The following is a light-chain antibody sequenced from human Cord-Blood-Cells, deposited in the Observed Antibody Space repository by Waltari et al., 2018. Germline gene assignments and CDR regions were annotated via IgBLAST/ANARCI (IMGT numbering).Light chain of an antibody. V-gene: IGLV2-14*01. CDR1: SSDVCGYNY. CDR3: SSYTSSSTVV. Sequence: QSALTQPASVSGSPGQSITISCTGTSSDVCGYNYVSWYQQHPGKAPTLMIYDVSNRPSGVSNRFSGSKSGNTASLTISGLQAEDEADYYCSSYTSSSTVVFGGGTKLTVL. J-gene: IGLJ2*01. CDR2: DVS.